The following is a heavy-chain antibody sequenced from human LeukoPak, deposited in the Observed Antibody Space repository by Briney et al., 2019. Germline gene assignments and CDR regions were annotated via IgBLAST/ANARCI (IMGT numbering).Heavy chain of an antibody. V-gene: IGHV3-21*01. Sequence: PGGSLRLSCAASGFTFSTYAMSWVRQAPGKGLEWVSSISSSSSYIYYADSVKGRFTISRDNAKNSLYLQMNSLRAEDTAVYYCARDPNYYYYYGMDVWGQGTTVTVSS. J-gene: IGHJ6*02. CDR2: ISSSSSYI. CDR1: GFTFSTYA. CDR3: ARDPNYYYYYGMDV.